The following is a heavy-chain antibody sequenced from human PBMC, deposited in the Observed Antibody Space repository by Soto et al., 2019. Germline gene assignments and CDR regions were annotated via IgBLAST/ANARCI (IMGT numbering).Heavy chain of an antibody. CDR3: ARLGAYYQAMDS. D-gene: IGHD3-22*01. V-gene: IGHV4-31*03. CDR2: IYYSGST. J-gene: IGHJ1*01. Sequence: PSETLSLTCTVSGGSISSGGYYWSWIRQHPGKGLEWIGYIYYSGSTYYNPSLKSRVTISVDTSKNEVSLKLTSVTAADTAVYFCARLGAYYQAMDSWGQGTLVTVSS. CDR1: GGSISSGGYY.